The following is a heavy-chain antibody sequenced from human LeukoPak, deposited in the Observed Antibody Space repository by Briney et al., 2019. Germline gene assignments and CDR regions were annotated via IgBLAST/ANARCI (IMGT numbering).Heavy chain of an antibody. CDR2: IWYDGSHK. J-gene: IGHJ4*02. D-gene: IGHD2-2*01. CDR1: GFTFGRYG. Sequence: GGSLRLSCAASGFTFGRYGMHWVRQPPGQGLEWAAFIWYDGSHKDYADSVKGRFTISGDNSKNTLFLQMNSLRAEDTAVYFCARGRGDCSTTSCYIDYWGQGTLVTVSS. CDR3: ARGRGDCSTTSCYIDY. V-gene: IGHV3-33*01.